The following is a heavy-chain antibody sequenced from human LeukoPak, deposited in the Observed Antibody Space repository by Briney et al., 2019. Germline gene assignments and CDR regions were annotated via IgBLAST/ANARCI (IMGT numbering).Heavy chain of an antibody. J-gene: IGHJ4*02. D-gene: IGHD7-27*01. CDR2: IKQDGGDE. CDR3: AREFWGPDY. CDR1: GFRFTTYW. Sequence: GGSRRLSCAASGFRFTTYWMTWVRQAPGKGLEWVANIKQDGGDEHYVDSVKGRFTISRDNAKNSLYLQMNNLRAEDTAVYYCAREFWGPDYWGQGTLVTVSS. V-gene: IGHV3-7*01.